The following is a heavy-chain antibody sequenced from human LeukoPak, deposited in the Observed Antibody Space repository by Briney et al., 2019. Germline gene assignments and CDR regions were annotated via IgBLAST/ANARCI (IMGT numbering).Heavy chain of an antibody. J-gene: IGHJ5*02. Sequence: PSETLSLACTVSVGSISSSSYIWGWIRQHPGKGLEWIGSIYYSGSTYYNPSLKSRVTISVDTSKNQFSLKLSSVTAADTAVYYCARHPSEVWWIQPWGQGTLVTVSS. CDR2: IYYSGST. CDR3: ARHPSEVWWIQP. CDR1: VGSISSSSYI. V-gene: IGHV4-39*01. D-gene: IGHD5-18*01.